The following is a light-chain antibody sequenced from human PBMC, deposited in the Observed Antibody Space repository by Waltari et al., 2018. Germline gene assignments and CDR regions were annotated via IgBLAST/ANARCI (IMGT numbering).Light chain of an antibody. CDR3: GTWDSSLSGAV. CDR2: ENT. Sequence: QSVLTQPPSVSAAPGQRVTISCSGGSSNIGNNYVSRYRQFPGTAPKLLIYENTGRPSGIPGRFSGSKSGTSATLDITGLQAGDEADYYCGTWDSSLSGAVFGGGTHLTVL. V-gene: IGLV1-51*02. J-gene: IGLJ7*01. CDR1: SSNIGNNY.